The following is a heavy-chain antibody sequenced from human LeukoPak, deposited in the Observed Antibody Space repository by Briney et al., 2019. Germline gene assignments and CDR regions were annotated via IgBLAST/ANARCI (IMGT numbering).Heavy chain of an antibody. CDR2: IYYSGST. J-gene: IGHJ5*02. V-gene: IGHV4-59*01. CDR1: GGSISSYY. Sequence: SETLSLTCTVSGGSISSYYWSWIRQPPGKGLEWIGYIYYSGSTNYNPSLKSRVTISVDTSKNQFSLKLSSVTAADTAVYYCARDQAPYDILTGYSNPRGRFDPWGQGTLVTVSS. CDR3: ARDQAPYDILTGYSNPRGRFDP. D-gene: IGHD3-9*01.